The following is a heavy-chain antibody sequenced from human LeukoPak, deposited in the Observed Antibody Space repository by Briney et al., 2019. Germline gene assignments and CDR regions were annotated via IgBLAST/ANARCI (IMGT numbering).Heavy chain of an antibody. CDR3: ARDRARITMVRGVMLFFVY. J-gene: IGHJ4*02. D-gene: IGHD3-10*01. V-gene: IGHV1-2*02. CDR2: INPNSGGT. Sequence: GASVKVSCKASGYTFTGYYMHWVRQAPGQGLEWMGWINPNSGGTNYAQKFQGRVTMTRDTSISTAYMELSRLRSDDTAVYYCARDRARITMVRGVMLFFVYWGQGTLVTVSS. CDR1: GYTFTGYY.